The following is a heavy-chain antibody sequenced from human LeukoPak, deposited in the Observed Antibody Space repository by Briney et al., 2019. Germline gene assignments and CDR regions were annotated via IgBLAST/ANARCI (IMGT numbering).Heavy chain of an antibody. Sequence: GGSLRLSCAASGFTFSRYGMHWVREAPGKGLDWVAVIWYDGSNKYYADSVKGRFTISRDNSKNTLYLQMNSLRAEDTAVYYCAKEGGYPPENYYYYYMDVWGKGTTVTVSS. J-gene: IGHJ6*03. D-gene: IGHD5-12*01. CDR1: GFTFSRYG. CDR2: IWYDGSNK. CDR3: AKEGGYPPENYYYYYMDV. V-gene: IGHV3-33*06.